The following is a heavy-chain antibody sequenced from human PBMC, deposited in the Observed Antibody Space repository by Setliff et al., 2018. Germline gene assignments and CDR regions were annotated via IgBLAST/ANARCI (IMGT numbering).Heavy chain of an antibody. V-gene: IGHV1-3*03. CDR3: ARADCSGGSCYREFDY. J-gene: IGHJ4*02. D-gene: IGHD2-15*01. CDR1: GYTFTSYA. Sequence: WASVKVSCKASGYTFTSYAMHWVRQAPGQRLEWMGWINAGNANTNYSPEFQGRVTITRDTSASTAYMELSSLRSEDMAVYYCARADCSGGSCYREFDYWGQGTLVTVSS. CDR2: INAGNANT.